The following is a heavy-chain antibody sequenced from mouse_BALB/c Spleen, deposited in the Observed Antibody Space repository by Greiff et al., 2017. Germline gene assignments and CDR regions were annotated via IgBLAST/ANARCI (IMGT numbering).Heavy chain of an antibody. CDR2: IRSKSNNYAT. V-gene: IGHV10S3*01. J-gene: IGHJ2*01. Sequence: TGGGLVQPKGSLKLSCAASGFTFNTNAMNWVRQAPGKGLEWVARIRSKSNNYATYYADSVKDRFTISRDDSQSMLYLQMNNLKTEDTAMYYCVREGTGPYYFDYWGQGTTLTVSS. D-gene: IGHD3-3*01. CDR3: VREGTGPYYFDY. CDR1: GFTFNTNA.